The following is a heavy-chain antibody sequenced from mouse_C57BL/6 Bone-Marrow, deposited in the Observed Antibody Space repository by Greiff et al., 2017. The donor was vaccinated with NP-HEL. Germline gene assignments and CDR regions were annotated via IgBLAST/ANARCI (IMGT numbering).Heavy chain of an antibody. D-gene: IGHD2-1*01. CDR2: IRNKANGYTT. J-gene: IGHJ4*01. CDR3: ARYCYGNPYYYAMDY. Sequence: EVKVVESGGGLVQPGGSLSLSCAASGFTFTDYYMSWVRQPPGKALEWLGFIRNKANGYTTEYSASVKGRFTISRDNSQSILYLQMNALRAEDSATYYCARYCYGNPYYYAMDYWGQGTSVTVSS. V-gene: IGHV7-3*01. CDR1: GFTFTDYY.